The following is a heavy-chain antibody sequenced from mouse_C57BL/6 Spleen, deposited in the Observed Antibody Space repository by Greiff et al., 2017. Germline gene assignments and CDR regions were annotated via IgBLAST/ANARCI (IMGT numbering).Heavy chain of an antibody. Sequence: VQRVESGPELVKPGASVQISCKASGYAFSSSWMNWVKQRPGKGLEWIGRFYPGDGDTNYNGKFRGKATLTADKSSSTAYMQRSSLTSEDSAVYFCARRGGTFDYWGQGTTLTVSS. CDR2: FYPGDGDT. V-gene: IGHV1-82*01. CDR3: ARRGGTFDY. CDR1: GYAFSSSW. D-gene: IGHD2-14*01. J-gene: IGHJ2*01.